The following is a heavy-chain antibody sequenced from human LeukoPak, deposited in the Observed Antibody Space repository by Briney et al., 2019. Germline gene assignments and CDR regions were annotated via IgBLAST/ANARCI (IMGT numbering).Heavy chain of an antibody. D-gene: IGHD1/OR15-1a*01. J-gene: IGHJ5*02. V-gene: IGHV1-8*03. CDR2: MNPNSGNT. CDR3: ARVSPKFKQNWFDP. Sequence: ASVKVSCKASGYTSTSYDINWVRQATGQGLEWMGWMNPNSGNTGYAQKFQGRVTITRNTSISTAYMELSSLRSEDTAVYYCARVSPKFKQNWFDPWGQGTLVTVSS. CDR1: GYTSTSYD.